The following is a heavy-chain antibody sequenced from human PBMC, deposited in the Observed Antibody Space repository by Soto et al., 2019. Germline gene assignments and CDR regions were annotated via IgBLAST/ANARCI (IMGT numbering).Heavy chain of an antibody. CDR2: ISYDGSNK. CDR1: GFTFSSYG. J-gene: IGHJ6*02. CDR3: AKDMSSRYSSSWYYGIHV. D-gene: IGHD6-13*01. Sequence: GGSLRLSCAASGFTFSSYGMHWVRQAPGKGLEWVAVISYDGSNKYYADSVKGRFTISRDNSKNTLYLQMNSLRAEDTAVCYCAKDMSSRYSSSWYYGIHVCGQGTTVTVS. V-gene: IGHV3-30*18.